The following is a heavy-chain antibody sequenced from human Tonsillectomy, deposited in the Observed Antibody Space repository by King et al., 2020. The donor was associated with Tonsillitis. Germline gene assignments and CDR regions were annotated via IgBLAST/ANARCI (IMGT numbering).Heavy chain of an antibody. CDR2: ISYDGSSK. Sequence: QLVQSGGGVVQPGRSLRLSCAASGFTFSSYAMHWVRQAPGKGLEWVAFISYDGSSKHYADSVKGRFTISRDNSKNTVYLQMNSLRAEDTAVYYCARDKESGSFYGYFENWGQGALVTVSS. V-gene: IGHV3-30-3*01. D-gene: IGHD1-26*01. CDR3: ARDKESGSFYGYFEN. CDR1: GFTFSSYA. J-gene: IGHJ4*02.